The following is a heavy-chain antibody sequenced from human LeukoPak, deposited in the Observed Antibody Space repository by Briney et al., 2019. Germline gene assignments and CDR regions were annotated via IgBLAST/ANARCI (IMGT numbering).Heavy chain of an antibody. J-gene: IGHJ4*02. D-gene: IGHD4-23*01. CDR1: GGTFSSYA. Sequence: GASVKVSCKASGGTFSSYAISWVRQAPGQGLEWMGGIIPIFGTANYAQKFQGRVTITADDSTSTAYMELSSLRSEDTAVYYCARVPLSPYGGKGYYFDYWGQGTLVTVSS. CDR3: ARVPLSPYGGKGYYFDY. CDR2: IIPIFGTA. V-gene: IGHV1-69*01.